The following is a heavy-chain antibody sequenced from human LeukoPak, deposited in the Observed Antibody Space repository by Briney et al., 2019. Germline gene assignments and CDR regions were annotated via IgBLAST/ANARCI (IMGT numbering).Heavy chain of an antibody. CDR3: ARDSLPHPVGYSYGLVDY. Sequence: TGGSLRLSCAASGFTFSSYAMHWVRQAPGKGLEWVAVISYDGSNKYYADSVKGRFTISRDNAKNSLYLQMNSLRAEDTAVYYCARDSLPHPVGYSYGLVDYWGQGTLVTVSS. D-gene: IGHD5-18*01. J-gene: IGHJ4*02. CDR2: ISYDGSNK. V-gene: IGHV3-30-3*01. CDR1: GFTFSSYA.